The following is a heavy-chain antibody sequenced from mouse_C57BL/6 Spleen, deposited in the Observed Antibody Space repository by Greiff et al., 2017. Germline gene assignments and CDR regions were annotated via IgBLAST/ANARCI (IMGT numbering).Heavy chain of an antibody. CDR3: ARERGVSYSSSYDCAMGY. J-gene: IGHJ4*01. CDR2: IWSGGST. V-gene: IGHV2-2*01. CDR1: GFSLTSYG. Sequence: VQLQQSGPGLVQPSQSLSITCTVSGFSLTSYGVHWVRQSPGKGLEWLGVIWSGGSTDYNAAFISRLSLSKDNSKSQVFFKMNSLQADDTAIYYCARERGVSYSSSYDCAMGYWGQGTSVTVSS. D-gene: IGHD1-1*01.